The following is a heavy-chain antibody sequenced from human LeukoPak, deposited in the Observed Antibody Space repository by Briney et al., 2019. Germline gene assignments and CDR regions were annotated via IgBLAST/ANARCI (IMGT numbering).Heavy chain of an antibody. V-gene: IGHV4-34*01. CDR3: ARGRRPATPDY. D-gene: IGHD2-2*01. Sequence: SETLSLTCAVYGGSFSGYYWSWIRQPPGKGLEWIGEINHSGSTNYNPSLKSRVTISVDTSKNQFSLKLSSVTAADTAVYYCARGRRPATPDYWGQGTLVTVSS. CDR2: INHSGST. CDR1: GGSFSGYY. J-gene: IGHJ4*02.